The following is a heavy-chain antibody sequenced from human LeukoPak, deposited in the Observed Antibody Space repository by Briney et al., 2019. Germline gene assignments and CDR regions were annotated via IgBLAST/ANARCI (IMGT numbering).Heavy chain of an antibody. V-gene: IGHV3-49*04. Sequence: GGSLRLSCTGSGFTFGDYAVIWVRQAPGRGLEWVGFIRSKAYGGTTEYAASVKGRFTISRDDFKSIAYLQMDSLKTEDTAVYYCTREYGDYKGDYWGQGTLVTVSS. CDR2: IRSKAYGGTT. D-gene: IGHD4-17*01. CDR1: GFTFGDYA. CDR3: TREYGDYKGDY. J-gene: IGHJ4*02.